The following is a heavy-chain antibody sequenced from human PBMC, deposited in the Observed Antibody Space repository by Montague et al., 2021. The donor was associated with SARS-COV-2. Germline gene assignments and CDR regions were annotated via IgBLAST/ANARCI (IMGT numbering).Heavy chain of an antibody. CDR2: ISYDGSNK. D-gene: IGHD5-18*01. Sequence: SLRLSCAASGLTFSSYAMHWVRQAPGKGLEWVAGISYDGSNKYYADSVKGRFTISRDNSKNTLYLQMNSLRAEDTAVYYCAKTAMGDYYYGMDVWGQGTTVTVSS. V-gene: IGHV3-30*04. CDR1: GLTFSSYA. CDR3: AKTAMGDYYYGMDV. J-gene: IGHJ6*02.